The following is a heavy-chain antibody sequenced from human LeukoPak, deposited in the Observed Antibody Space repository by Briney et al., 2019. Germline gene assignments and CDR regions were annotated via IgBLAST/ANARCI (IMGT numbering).Heavy chain of an antibody. CDR2: IYYSGST. Sequence: SETLSLTCTVSGGSISSYYWSWIWQPPGKGLEWIGYIYYSGSTNYNPSLKSRVTISVDTSKNQFSLKLSSVTAADTAVYYCARDAAFSSSWYWFDPWGQGTLVTVSS. CDR3: ARDAAFSSSWYWFDP. V-gene: IGHV4-59*01. J-gene: IGHJ5*02. D-gene: IGHD6-13*01. CDR1: GGSISSYY.